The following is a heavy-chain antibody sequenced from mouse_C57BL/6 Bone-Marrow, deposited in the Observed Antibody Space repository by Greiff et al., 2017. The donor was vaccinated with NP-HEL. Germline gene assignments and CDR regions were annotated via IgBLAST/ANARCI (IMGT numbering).Heavy chain of an antibody. Sequence: VQLQQSGPELVKPGASVKISCKASGYSFTDYNMNWVKQSTGKSLEWIGVINPNYGTTSYNQKFKGKATLTVDPSSSTAYMQLNSLTSEDSAVYYCGRTIRYSVFYYAMDYWGQGTSVTVSS. CDR1: GYSFTDYN. D-gene: IGHD2-12*01. CDR2: INPNYGTT. V-gene: IGHV1-39*01. J-gene: IGHJ4*01. CDR3: GRTIRYSVFYYAMDY.